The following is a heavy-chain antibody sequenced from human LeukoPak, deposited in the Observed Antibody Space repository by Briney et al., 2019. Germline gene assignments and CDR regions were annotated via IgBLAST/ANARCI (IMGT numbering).Heavy chain of an antibody. D-gene: IGHD2-2*01. CDR1: GFTFSSDW. V-gene: IGHV3-74*03. J-gene: IGHJ4*02. Sequence: GGSLILSCAASGFTFSSDWMHWVRQAPGKGLVWVSRINRDGGITTYADSVKGRFTISRDNAKNALYLEMNSLRAEDTAVYYCAREQSAAMSYWGQGALVTVSS. CDR2: INRDGGIT. CDR3: AREQSAAMSY.